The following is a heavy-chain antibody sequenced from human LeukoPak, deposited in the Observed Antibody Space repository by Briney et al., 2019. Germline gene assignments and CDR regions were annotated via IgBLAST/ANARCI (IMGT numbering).Heavy chain of an antibody. CDR2: IKQDGSEK. J-gene: IGHJ6*02. V-gene: IGHV3-7*01. D-gene: IGHD6-19*01. CDR3: ARVGKIGIAVAGTNYYYYGMDV. CDR1: GFTFSSYW. Sequence: GGSLRLSCAASGFTFSSYWMSWVCQAPGKGLEWVANIKQDGSEKYYVDSVKGRFTISRDNAKNSLYLQMNSLRAEDTAVYYCARVGKIGIAVAGTNYYYYGMDVWGQGTTVTVSS.